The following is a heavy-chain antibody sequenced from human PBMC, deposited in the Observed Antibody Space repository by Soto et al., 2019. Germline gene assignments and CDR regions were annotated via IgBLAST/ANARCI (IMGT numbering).Heavy chain of an antibody. CDR2: INPNSGGT. Sequence: GASVTVSCKASGYTFTGYYMHWVRQAPGQGLEWMGWINPNSGGTNYAQKFQGRVTMTRNTSISTAYMELSSLRSDDTAVYYCARHHGPTTSENWFDPWGQGPLVTVSA. CDR1: GYTFTGYY. D-gene: IGHD5-12*01. V-gene: IGHV1-2*02. CDR3: ARHHGPTTSENWFDP. J-gene: IGHJ5*02.